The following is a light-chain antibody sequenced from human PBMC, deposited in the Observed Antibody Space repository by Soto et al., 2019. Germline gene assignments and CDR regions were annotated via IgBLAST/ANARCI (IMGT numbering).Light chain of an antibody. CDR3: QQYDSSPIT. CDR1: QSVSSSY. Sequence: EIVLTQSPVTLSLSPGERATLSCRASQSVSSSYLAWYQQKPGQAPRLLIYGASSRATGIPDRFSGSGSGTDFTLTISRLEPEDVAVYDCQQYDSSPITFGQGTRLEIK. V-gene: IGKV3-20*01. J-gene: IGKJ5*01. CDR2: GAS.